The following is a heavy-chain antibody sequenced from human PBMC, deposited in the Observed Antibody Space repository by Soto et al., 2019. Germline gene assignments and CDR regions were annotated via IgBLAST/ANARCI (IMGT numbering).Heavy chain of an antibody. V-gene: IGHV1-69*01. CDR3: AKCRWADTAMVSCVVN. CDR2: IIPIFGTA. J-gene: IGHJ4*02. D-gene: IGHD5-18*01. CDR1: GGTFSSYA. Sequence: QVQLVQSGAEVKKPGSSVKVSCKASGGTFSSYAISWVRQAPGQGLEWMGGIIPIFGTANYAQKFQGRVTTTADESTSKAYVELISLRSEDTAVYYCAKCRWADTAMVSCVVNWGQGTLVAVS.